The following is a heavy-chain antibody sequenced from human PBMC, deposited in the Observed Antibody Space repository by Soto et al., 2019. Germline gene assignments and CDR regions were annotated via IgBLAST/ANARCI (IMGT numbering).Heavy chain of an antibody. CDR2: ISSSGSTI. V-gene: IGHV3-11*01. CDR1: GFTFSDYY. Sequence: QVQLVESGGGLVKPGGSLRLSCAASGFTFSDYYMSWIRQAPGKGLEWVSYISSSGSTIYYADSVKGRFTISRDNAKNYMYLQMNSLRAEDTAVYYCARDSRMVVAAYDAFDIWGQGTMVTVSS. J-gene: IGHJ3*02. D-gene: IGHD2-15*01. CDR3: ARDSRMVVAAYDAFDI.